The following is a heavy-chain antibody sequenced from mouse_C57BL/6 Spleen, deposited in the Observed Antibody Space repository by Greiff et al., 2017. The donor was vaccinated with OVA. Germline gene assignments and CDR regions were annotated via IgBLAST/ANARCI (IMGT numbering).Heavy chain of an antibody. CDR3: ARDDPNGAMDY. Sequence: QVQLQQPGAELVKPGASVKLSCKASGYTFTSYWMQWVKQRPGQGLEWIGEIDPSDSYTNYNQKFKGKATLTVDTSSSTAYMQLSSLTSEDSAVYYCARDDPNGAMDYWGQGTSVTVSS. CDR2: IDPSDSYT. J-gene: IGHJ4*01. CDR1: GYTFTSYW. D-gene: IGHD2-12*01. V-gene: IGHV1-50*01.